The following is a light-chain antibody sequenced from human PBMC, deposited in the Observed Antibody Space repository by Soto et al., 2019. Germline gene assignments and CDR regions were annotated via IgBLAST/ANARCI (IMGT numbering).Light chain of an antibody. Sequence: QSVLTQPAAVAGSPGQSIAISCTGTRSDVGVHDYVSWYQQHPGKAPKLMIYGVSNRPSGVSNRFSGSKSDNTASLAISGSQAEDEADYYCSSYTSSSTYVFGTGTKVTVL. CDR1: RSDVGVHDY. CDR2: GVS. CDR3: SSYTSSSTYV. V-gene: IGLV2-14*01. J-gene: IGLJ1*01.